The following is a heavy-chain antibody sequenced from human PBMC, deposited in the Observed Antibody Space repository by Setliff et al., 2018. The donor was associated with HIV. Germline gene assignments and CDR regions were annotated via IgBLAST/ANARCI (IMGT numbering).Heavy chain of an antibody. Sequence: GESLKISCKGSGYSFSSYWIGWMRQMPGKGLEWMGIIHPGDSDTRYSPSIQGQVTISADKSINTAYLQWSSLQASDTAIYFCTRQTREAPYYFDYWGQGTQVTVSS. CDR2: IHPGDSDT. V-gene: IGHV5-51*01. CDR1: GYSFSSYW. CDR3: TRQTREAPYYFDY. J-gene: IGHJ4*02.